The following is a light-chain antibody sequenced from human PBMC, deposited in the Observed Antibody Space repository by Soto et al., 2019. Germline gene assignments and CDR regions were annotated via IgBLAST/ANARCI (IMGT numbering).Light chain of an antibody. V-gene: IGKV3-15*01. CDR1: QSGSSN. CDR2: GAA. Sequence: EIVMTQSPATLSVSPGERATLSGSASQSGSSNLAWYQRKPGQAPRLLIYGAATRATGIPDRFSGSGSGTEFTHTNSSLQSEDFAGYYCQQYTTWPPLTPLGPGTKVDI. CDR3: QQYTTWPPLTP. J-gene: IGKJ3*01.